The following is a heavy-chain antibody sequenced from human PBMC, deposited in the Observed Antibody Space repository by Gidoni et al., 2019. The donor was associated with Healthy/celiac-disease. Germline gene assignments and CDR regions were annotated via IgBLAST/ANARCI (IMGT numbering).Heavy chain of an antibody. CDR3: ARTVYYYYMDV. CDR1: GSTFSDYY. Sequence: QVQLVESGGGWVKPGGSLRLSCAASGSTFSDYYMSWIRQAPGKGREWVSYISSSSSYTNYADSVKGRFTISRDNAKNSLYLQMNSLRAEDTAVYYCARTVYYYYMDVWGKGTTVTVSS. D-gene: IGHD4-17*01. CDR2: ISSSSSYT. V-gene: IGHV3-11*05. J-gene: IGHJ6*03.